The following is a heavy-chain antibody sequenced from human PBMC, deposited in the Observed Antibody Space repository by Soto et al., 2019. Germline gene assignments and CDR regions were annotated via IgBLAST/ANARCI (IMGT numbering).Heavy chain of an antibody. J-gene: IGHJ5*02. D-gene: IGHD3-22*01. Sequence: SGPTLVNPTQTLTLTCTFSGFSLSTSGVGVGWIRQPPGKALEWLAHIFSNDEKSYSTSLKSRLTISKDTSRSQVVLTMTNMDPVDTATYYCARAEYYYDSSGLPNWFDPWGQGTLVTVSS. CDR2: IFSNDEK. CDR3: ARAEYYYDSSGLPNWFDP. CDR1: GFSLSTSGVG. V-gene: IGHV2-26*01.